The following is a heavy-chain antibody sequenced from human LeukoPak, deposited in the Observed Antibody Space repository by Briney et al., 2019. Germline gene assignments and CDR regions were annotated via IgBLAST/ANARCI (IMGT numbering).Heavy chain of an antibody. CDR1: GYTFTSYD. J-gene: IGHJ4*02. CDR3: ATSSHDLLDTDY. V-gene: IGHV1-8*03. CDR2: MNPNSGNT. D-gene: IGHD3-22*01. Sequence: ASVKVSCKASGYTFTSYDINWVRQATGQGLEWMGWMNPNSGNTGYAQKFQGRVTITRNTSISTAYMELSSLRSEDTAVYYCATSSHDLLDTDYWGQGTLVTVSS.